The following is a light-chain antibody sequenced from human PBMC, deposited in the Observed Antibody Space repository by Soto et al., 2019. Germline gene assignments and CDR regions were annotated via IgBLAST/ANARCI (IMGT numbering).Light chain of an antibody. V-gene: IGKV1-12*01. CDR2: AAS. CDR1: QGISNR. Sequence: DIQMPQSPSSVSASVGDRVTLTCRASQGISNRLAWYRQKSGKAPKLLIYAASSLESGVPARFSGSGYGTVFTLTINSLQPEDSATYYCQQANSFPFTFGPGTKVDIK. J-gene: IGKJ3*01. CDR3: QQANSFPFT.